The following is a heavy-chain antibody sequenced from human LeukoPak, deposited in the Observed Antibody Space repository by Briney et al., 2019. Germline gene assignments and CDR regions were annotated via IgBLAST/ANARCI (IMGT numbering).Heavy chain of an antibody. CDR3: ARDLMVYAINYYYGMDV. V-gene: IGHV7-4-1*02. D-gene: IGHD2-8*01. J-gene: IGHJ6*02. Sequence: ASVKVSCKASEYTFTRYAMNWVRQAPGQGLEWMGWINTNTGNPTYAQGFTGRFVFSLDTSVSTAYLQISSLKAEDTAVYYCARDLMVYAINYYYGMDVWGQGTTVTVSS. CDR2: INTNTGNP. CDR1: EYTFTRYA.